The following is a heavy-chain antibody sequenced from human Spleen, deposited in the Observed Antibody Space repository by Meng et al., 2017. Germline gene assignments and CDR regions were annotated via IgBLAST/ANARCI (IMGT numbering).Heavy chain of an antibody. Sequence: GESLKISCAASGLTLSSYWMHWVRQVPGKGLEWVSRINSDGSNTWDADSVKGRFTISRDNAKNTLYLQMNSLRAEDTADYYCAKAHYDSRVLDAFDIWGQGTMVTVSS. CDR3: AKAHYDSRVLDAFDI. CDR2: INSDGSNT. V-gene: IGHV3-74*01. CDR1: GLTLSSYW. D-gene: IGHD3-22*01. J-gene: IGHJ3*02.